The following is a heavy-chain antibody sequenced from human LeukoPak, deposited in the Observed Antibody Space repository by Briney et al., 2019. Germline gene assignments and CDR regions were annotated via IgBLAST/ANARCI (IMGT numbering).Heavy chain of an antibody. Sequence: GGSLRLSCAASGFTFDDYAMHWVRQAPGKGLEWVSGINWNSGSIGYADSVKGRFTISRDNSKNTLYLQMNSLRAEDTAVYYCAADYYDSSGYYRGLGYWGQGTLVTVSS. CDR1: GFTFDDYA. V-gene: IGHV3-9*01. J-gene: IGHJ4*02. D-gene: IGHD3-22*01. CDR3: AADYYDSSGYYRGLGY. CDR2: INWNSGSI.